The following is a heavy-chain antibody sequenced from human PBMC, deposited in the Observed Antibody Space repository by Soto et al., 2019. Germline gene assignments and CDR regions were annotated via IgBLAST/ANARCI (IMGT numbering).Heavy chain of an antibody. CDR3: AKDSSPLGIAAALFDY. Sequence: QVQLVESGGGVVQPGRPLRLSCAASGFTFSSYGMHWVRQAPGKGLEWVAVISYDGSNKYYADSVKGRFTISRDNSKNTLYLQMNSLRAEDTAVYYCAKDSSPLGIAAALFDYWGQGTLVTVSS. V-gene: IGHV3-30*18. D-gene: IGHD6-25*01. J-gene: IGHJ4*02. CDR2: ISYDGSNK. CDR1: GFTFSSYG.